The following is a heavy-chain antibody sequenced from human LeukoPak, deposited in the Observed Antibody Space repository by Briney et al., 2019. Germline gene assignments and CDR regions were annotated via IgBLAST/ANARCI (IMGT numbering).Heavy chain of an antibody. CDR2: IYYSGST. V-gene: IGHV4-34*01. J-gene: IGHJ5*02. D-gene: IGHD3-9*01. Sequence: SETLSLTSAVYGGSFSGYYWSWIRQPPGKGLEWIGSIYYSGSTYYNPSLKSRVTISVDTSKNQFSLKLSSVTAADTAVYYCASLPHYYDILTGYVRWFDPWGQGTLVTVSS. CDR3: ASLPHYYDILTGYVRWFDP. CDR1: GGSFSGYY.